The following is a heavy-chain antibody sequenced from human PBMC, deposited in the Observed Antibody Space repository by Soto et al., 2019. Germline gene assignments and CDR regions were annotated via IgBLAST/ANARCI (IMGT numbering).Heavy chain of an antibody. Sequence: GESLKISCMGSGYSFTKSWIVWVRQMPGQGLEWMGIIYPGDSDTRYSPSFQGQVTISADKSISTAYLQWSSLKASDTAMYYCARTSAAGKYYYGMDVWGQGTTVTVSS. CDR1: GYSFTKSW. CDR3: ARTSAAGKYYYGMDV. D-gene: IGHD6-13*01. J-gene: IGHJ6*02. CDR2: IYPGDSDT. V-gene: IGHV5-51*01.